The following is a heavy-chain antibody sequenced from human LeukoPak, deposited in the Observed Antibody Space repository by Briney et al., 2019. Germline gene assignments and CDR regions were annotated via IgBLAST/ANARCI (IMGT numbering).Heavy chain of an antibody. CDR2: IKQDGSEK. D-gene: IGHD3-22*01. V-gene: IGHV3-7*01. Sequence: GGSLRLSCAASGFTFSSYWMSWVRQAPGKGLVWVANIKQDGSEKYYVDSVKGRFTISRDNAKNSLYLQRSSLRAEDTAVYYCARDTYDSSGYYAHLDYWGQGTLVTVSS. J-gene: IGHJ4*02. CDR3: ARDTYDSSGYYAHLDY. CDR1: GFTFSSYW.